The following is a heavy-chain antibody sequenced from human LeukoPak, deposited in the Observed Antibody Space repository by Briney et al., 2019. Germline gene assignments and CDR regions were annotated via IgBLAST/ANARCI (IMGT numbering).Heavy chain of an antibody. CDR2: ISWNSGSI. V-gene: IGHV3-9*01. Sequence: GRSLGLSCAASGCTFDDYAMHWVRQAPGKGLEWVSGISWNSGSIGHADSVKGRFTISRDNAKNTLYLQMNSLRAEDTAVYYCAPTRTTVFPFDYWGQGTLVTVSS. CDR3: APTRTTVFPFDY. J-gene: IGHJ4*02. CDR1: GCTFDDYA. D-gene: IGHD4-17*01.